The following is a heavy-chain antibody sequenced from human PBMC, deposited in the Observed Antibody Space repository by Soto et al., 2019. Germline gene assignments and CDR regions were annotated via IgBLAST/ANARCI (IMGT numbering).Heavy chain of an antibody. V-gene: IGHV3-11*05. J-gene: IGHJ4*02. Sequence: PGGSLRLSCAASGFTLSNYYLSWIRKAPGKGLEWLPYLSEGSNDTHYADSVKGRFTISKDNAENSLYLQMDSLRAEDTAVYYCAREGGLVGYTSSFDYWGRGTLVTVFS. CDR2: LSEGSNDT. CDR3: AREGGLVGYTSSFDY. CDR1: GFTLSNYY. D-gene: IGHD1-26*01.